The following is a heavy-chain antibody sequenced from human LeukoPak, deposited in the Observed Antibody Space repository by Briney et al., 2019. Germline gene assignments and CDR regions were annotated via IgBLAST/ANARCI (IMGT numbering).Heavy chain of an antibody. V-gene: IGHV3-23*01. Sequence: GGSLRLSGAASGFTFSSYFMSWVRQAPGKGLEWVSTIDVSGGSTYYADSVKGRFTISRDNSKNTLYLQMNSLRAEDTAVYYCARDGSGIGNYFDYWGQGTLVTVSS. J-gene: IGHJ4*02. CDR1: GFTFSSYF. CDR2: IDVSGGST. CDR3: ARDGSGIGNYFDY. D-gene: IGHD3-10*01.